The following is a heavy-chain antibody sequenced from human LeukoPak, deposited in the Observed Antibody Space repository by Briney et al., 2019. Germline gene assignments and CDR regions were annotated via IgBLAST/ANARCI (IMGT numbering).Heavy chain of an antibody. D-gene: IGHD1-26*01. Sequence: PSDTQSLTCAVYGPSFSIYYWSWIRQPPGKGLEWIGEINHSGSTNYNPSLKSRVTISVDTSKNQFSLKRSSVTAADTAVYYCARVIGSMGIDYWGQGTLVTVSS. V-gene: IGHV4-34*01. CDR3: ARVIGSMGIDY. CDR2: INHSGST. CDR1: GPSFSIYY. J-gene: IGHJ4*02.